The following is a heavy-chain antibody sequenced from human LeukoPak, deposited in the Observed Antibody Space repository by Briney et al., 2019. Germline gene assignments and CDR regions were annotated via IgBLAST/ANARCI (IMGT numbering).Heavy chain of an antibody. Sequence: ASVKVSCKASGYTFTSYGISWVRQAPGQGLEWMGWISAYNGNTNYAQKFQGRVTMTRDTSTSTVYMELSSLRSEDTAVYYCARGGYCGGDCPLGDFDYWGQGTLVTVSS. CDR1: GYTFTSYG. D-gene: IGHD2-21*02. V-gene: IGHV1-18*01. CDR3: ARGGYCGGDCPLGDFDY. J-gene: IGHJ4*02. CDR2: ISAYNGNT.